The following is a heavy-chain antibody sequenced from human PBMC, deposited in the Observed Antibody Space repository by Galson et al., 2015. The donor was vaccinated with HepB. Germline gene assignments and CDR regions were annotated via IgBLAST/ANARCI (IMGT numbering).Heavy chain of an antibody. D-gene: IGHD6-13*01. Sequence: SVTVSCKASGSTFTSYGISWVRQAPGQGLEWMGWISAYNGNTKYSQKFQGRVTITRDTSASTAYMELSSLRSEDTAVYYCARSIAAAGTGVYYFDYGGQGTLFT. CDR2: ISAYNGNT. CDR3: ARSIAAAGTGVYYFDY. V-gene: IGHV1-18*04. CDR1: GSTFTSYG. J-gene: IGHJ4*02.